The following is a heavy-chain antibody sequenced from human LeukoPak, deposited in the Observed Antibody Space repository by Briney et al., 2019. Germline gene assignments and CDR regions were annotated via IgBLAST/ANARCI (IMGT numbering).Heavy chain of an antibody. CDR1: GYRFTAYP. CDR3: ARGMDAEAFQN. CDR2: MNPHSGET. J-gene: IGHJ1*01. V-gene: IGHV1-2*02. D-gene: IGHD2-2*03. Sequence: ASVKVSCKTSGYRFTAYPLHWVRQAPGQGLEWLGWMNPHSGETNNAQKFQGRVTMTRDTSISVAYMELSSLRSDDTAVYFCARGMDAEAFQNWGQGTLVIVSS.